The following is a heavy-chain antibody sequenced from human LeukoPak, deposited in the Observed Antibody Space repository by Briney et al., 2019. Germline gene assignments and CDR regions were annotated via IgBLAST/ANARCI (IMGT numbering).Heavy chain of an antibody. D-gene: IGHD2-15*01. CDR2: IDPSSGGT. CDR3: AREYCSGGLCHQGFDY. J-gene: IGHJ4*02. Sequence: ASVKLSCTAFGYTITGYYIHWVRQAPGQGLEWMAWIDPSSGGTSYAQKFQGRVTMTRDTSISTAHMKLSRLGSDDTAVYYCAREYCSGGLCHQGFDYWGQGTLVTVSS. CDR1: GYTITGYY. V-gene: IGHV1-2*02.